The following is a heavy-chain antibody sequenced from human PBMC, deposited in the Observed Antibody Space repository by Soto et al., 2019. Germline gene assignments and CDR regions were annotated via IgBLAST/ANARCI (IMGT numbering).Heavy chain of an antibody. CDR3: ARGGYCSSTSCFRSSYNWFDP. D-gene: IGHD2-2*01. CDR1: GGTFSSYA. J-gene: IGHJ5*02. Sequence: SVKVSCKASGGTFSSYAISWVRQAPGQGLEWMGGVIPIFGTANYAQKFQGRVTITADKSTSTAYMELSSLRSEDTAVYYCARGGYCSSTSCFRSSYNWFDPWGQGALVTVSS. CDR2: VIPIFGTA. V-gene: IGHV1-69*06.